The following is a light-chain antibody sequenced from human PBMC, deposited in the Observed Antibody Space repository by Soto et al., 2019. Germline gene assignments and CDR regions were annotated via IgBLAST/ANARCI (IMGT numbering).Light chain of an antibody. V-gene: IGLV2-14*03. J-gene: IGLJ2*01. CDR2: DVT. CDR1: SSDSGAYNF. CDR3: SSSIASSTLVL. Sequence: QSALTQPASVSGSPGQSINISCTGTSSDSGAYNFVSWYQYHPGDAPKLIIYDVTSRPSGVSNRFSGSKSGNTASLTISGLHAEDEADYYCSSSIASSTLVLFGGGTKLTVL.